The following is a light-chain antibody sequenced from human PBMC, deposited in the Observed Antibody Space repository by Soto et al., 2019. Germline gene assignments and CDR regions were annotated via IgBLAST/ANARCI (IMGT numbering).Light chain of an antibody. J-gene: IGKJ1*01. CDR2: GAS. V-gene: IGKV3-15*01. CDR3: QQYNNWLGT. Sequence: EIVMTQSPATLSVSPGERATLSCRASQSVSSNLAWYQQKPGQAPRLLIYGASTRATGIPARFSGSGSGTXXXXXXXXXXXXXXAVYYCQQYNNWLGTFGQGTKVEIK. CDR1: QSVSSN.